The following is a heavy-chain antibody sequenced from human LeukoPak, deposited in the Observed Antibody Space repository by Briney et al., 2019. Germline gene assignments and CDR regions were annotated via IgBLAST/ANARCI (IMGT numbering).Heavy chain of an antibody. Sequence: PGGSLRLSCAASGFTFSSYAMHWVRQAPGKGLKWVAVISYDGSNKYYADSVKGRFTISRDNSKNTLYLQMNSLRAEDTAVCYCAKDRSTSPRGYYYMDVWGKGTTVTVSS. J-gene: IGHJ6*03. CDR2: ISYDGSNK. D-gene: IGHD2-2*01. CDR1: GFTFSSYA. V-gene: IGHV3-30-3*01. CDR3: AKDRSTSPRGYYYMDV.